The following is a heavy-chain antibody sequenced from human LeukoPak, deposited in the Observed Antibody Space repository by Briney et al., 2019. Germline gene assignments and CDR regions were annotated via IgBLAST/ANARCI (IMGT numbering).Heavy chain of an antibody. D-gene: IGHD3-22*01. V-gene: IGHV4-59*01. Sequence: KPSETLSLTCTVSGGSISRYYWTWIRQPPGKALEWIGYISYSGSTNYNPSLKSRVTVLVDTSKNQFSLKLSSVTAADTAMYYCAGWAYDSSGYRLDYWGQGTLVTVSS. CDR3: AGWAYDSSGYRLDY. CDR1: GGSISRYY. J-gene: IGHJ4*02. CDR2: ISYSGST.